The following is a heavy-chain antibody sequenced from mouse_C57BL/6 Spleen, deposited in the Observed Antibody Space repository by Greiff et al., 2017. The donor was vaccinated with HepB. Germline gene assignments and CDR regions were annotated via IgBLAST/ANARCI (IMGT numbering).Heavy chain of an antibody. V-gene: IGHV1-82*01. Sequence: QVQLQQSGPELVKPGASVKISCKASGYAFSSSWMNWVKQRPGKGLEWIGRIYPGDGDTNYNGKFKGKATLTADKSSSTADMQLSSLTSEDSAVYVCATDYYGSSYWFAYWGQGTLVTVSA. J-gene: IGHJ3*01. CDR2: IYPGDGDT. CDR1: GYAFSSSW. CDR3: ATDYYGSSYWFAY. D-gene: IGHD1-1*01.